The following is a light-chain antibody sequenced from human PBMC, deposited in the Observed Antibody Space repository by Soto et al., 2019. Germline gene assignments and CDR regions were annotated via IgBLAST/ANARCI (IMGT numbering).Light chain of an antibody. CDR1: QSVSSY. V-gene: IGKV3-11*01. CDR2: DAS. CDR3: QQRSNRPPVT. Sequence: EIVLTQSPATLSLSPGEIATLSCRASQSVSSYLAWYQQKPGQAPRLLIYDASNRATGIQARFSGSGSGTDFTFTISSLEPEDVAVYYCQQRSNRPPVTFGGGTKVEIK. J-gene: IGKJ4*01.